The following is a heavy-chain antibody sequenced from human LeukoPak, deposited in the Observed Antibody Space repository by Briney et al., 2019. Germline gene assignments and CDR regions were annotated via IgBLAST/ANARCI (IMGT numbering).Heavy chain of an antibody. D-gene: IGHD2-2*01. Sequence: SVKVSCKASGGTFSSYAISWVRQAPGQGLEWMGGIIPIFGTANYAQKFQGRVTITTDESTSTAYMELSRLRSEDTAVYYCARGGYCSSTSCYSPYNWFDPWGQGTLVTVSS. V-gene: IGHV1-69*05. J-gene: IGHJ5*02. CDR3: ARGGYCSSTSCYSPYNWFDP. CDR2: IIPIFGTA. CDR1: GGTFSSYA.